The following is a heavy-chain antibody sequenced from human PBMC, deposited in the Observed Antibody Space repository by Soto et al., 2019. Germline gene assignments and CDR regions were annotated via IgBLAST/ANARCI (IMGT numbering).Heavy chain of an antibody. J-gene: IGHJ6*02. V-gene: IGHV4-39*07. CDR2: IYYGGST. Sequence: SETLSLTCTVSGGSINSGSNYWGWIRQPPGKGLEWLGSIYYGGSTYYNPSLKSRVTMSVDTSKNQFSLRLSSVTAADTAVYYCARLSRGGGSQYGMDVWGQGTTVTVSS. D-gene: IGHD6-25*01. CDR3: ARLSRGGGSQYGMDV. CDR1: GGSINSGSNY.